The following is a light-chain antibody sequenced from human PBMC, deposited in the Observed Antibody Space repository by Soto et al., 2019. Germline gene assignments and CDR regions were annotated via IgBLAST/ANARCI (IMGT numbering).Light chain of an antibody. CDR2: LEGSGSY. J-gene: IGLJ2*01. V-gene: IGLV4-60*02. Sequence: QLALTQSSSASASLGSSVKLTCTLSSGHSSYIIAWHQQQPGKAPRYLMKLEGSGSYNKGSGVPDRFSGSSSGADRYLTISNLQFEDEADYYCETWDSNTVVFGGGTKLTVL. CDR3: ETWDSNTVV. CDR1: SGHSSYI.